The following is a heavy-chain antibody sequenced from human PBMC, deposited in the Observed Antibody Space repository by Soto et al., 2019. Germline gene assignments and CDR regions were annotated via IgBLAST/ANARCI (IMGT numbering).Heavy chain of an antibody. CDR1: GYTFTANY. Sequence: ASVKVSCKASGYTFTANYLHWVRQAPGQGLEWMGWINPNSGGTNYAQRFQGWVTMTRDTSISTAYMELSRLRSDDTAVYYCAREVIVGATGYYYGMDVWGQGTTVTVSS. V-gene: IGHV1-2*04. CDR2: INPNSGGT. CDR3: AREVIVGATGYYYGMDV. D-gene: IGHD1-26*01. J-gene: IGHJ6*02.